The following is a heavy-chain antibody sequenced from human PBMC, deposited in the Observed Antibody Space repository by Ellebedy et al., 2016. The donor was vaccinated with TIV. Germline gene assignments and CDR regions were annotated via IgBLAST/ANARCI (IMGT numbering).Heavy chain of an antibody. CDR2: IYTSGST. J-gene: IGHJ6*03. D-gene: IGHD2-2*01. Sequence: SETLSLTXTVSGGSISSYYWSWIRQPAGKGLEWIGRIYTSGSTNYNPSLKSRVTMSVDTSKNQFSLKLSSVTAADTAVYYCARSEYQLLPQPGYYYYYYMDVWGKGTTVTVSS. CDR3: ARSEYQLLPQPGYYYYYYMDV. CDR1: GGSISSYY. V-gene: IGHV4-4*07.